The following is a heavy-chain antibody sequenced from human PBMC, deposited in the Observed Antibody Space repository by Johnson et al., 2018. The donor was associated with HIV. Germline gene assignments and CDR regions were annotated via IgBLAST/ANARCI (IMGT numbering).Heavy chain of an antibody. CDR2: ISSNGGST. V-gene: IGHV3-64*01. Sequence: VQLVESGGGVVQPGRSLRASCAASGFGFSSYAMHWVRQAPGKGLEYVSAISSNGGSTYYANSVKGRFTISRDNSKNTLYLQMGSLRAEDMAVYYCARRDNDAFYIWGQGTMVTVSS. CDR3: ARRDNDAFYI. J-gene: IGHJ3*02. CDR1: GFGFSSYA.